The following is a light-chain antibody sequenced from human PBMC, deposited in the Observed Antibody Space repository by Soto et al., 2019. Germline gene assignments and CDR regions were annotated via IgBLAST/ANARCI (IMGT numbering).Light chain of an antibody. CDR3: CSYAGSSTSHVV. CDR2: EVS. Sequence: QAVVTQPASVSGSPGQSITISCTGTSSDVGSYNLVSWYQQHPGKAPKLMIYEVSKRPSGVSNRFSGSKSGNTASLTISGLQAEDEADYYCCSYAGSSTSHVVFGGGTKVTVL. J-gene: IGLJ2*01. V-gene: IGLV2-23*02. CDR1: SSDVGSYNL.